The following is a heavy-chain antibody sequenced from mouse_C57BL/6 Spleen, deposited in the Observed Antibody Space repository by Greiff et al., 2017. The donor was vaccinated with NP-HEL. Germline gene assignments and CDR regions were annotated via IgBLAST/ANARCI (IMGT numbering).Heavy chain of an antibody. J-gene: IGHJ1*03. CDR1: GFTFSDYG. V-gene: IGHV5-17*01. D-gene: IGHD2-4*01. CDR3: ACDYYDYWYFDV. CDR2: ISSGSSTI. Sequence: EVKVVESGGGLVKPGGSLKLSCAASGFTFSDYGMHWVRQAPEKGLEWVAYISSGSSTIYYADTVKGRFTISRDNAKNTLFLQIPNLRSMDTAMYYCACDYYDYWYFDVWGTGTTVTVSS.